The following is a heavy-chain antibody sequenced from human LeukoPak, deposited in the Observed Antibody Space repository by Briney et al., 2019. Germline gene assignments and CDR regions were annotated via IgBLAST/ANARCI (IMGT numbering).Heavy chain of an antibody. CDR1: GFTFSDYT. CDR3: ARGIAAAGTGLDY. D-gene: IGHD6-13*01. J-gene: IGHJ4*02. Sequence: GGSLRLSCAASGFTFSDYTMNWVRQPPGKGLEWVSSISSGSSYIYYADSMKGRFTISRDNAKSSLYLQMNTLRAEDTAVYYCARGIAAAGTGLDYWGQGTLVTVSS. CDR2: ISSGSSYI. V-gene: IGHV3-21*01.